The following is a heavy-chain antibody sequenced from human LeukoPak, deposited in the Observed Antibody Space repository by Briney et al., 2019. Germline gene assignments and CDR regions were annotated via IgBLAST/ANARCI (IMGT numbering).Heavy chain of an antibody. CDR3: ARDGYYYGSGDLD. J-gene: IGHJ4*02. V-gene: IGHV3-21*01. CDR1: GFTFSSYS. CDR2: ISSSSSYI. Sequence: GGSLRLSCAASGFTFSSYSMNWVRQAPGKGLEWVSSISSSSSYIYYADSVKGRFTISRDNAKNSLYLQMNSLRAEDTAVYYCARDGYYYGSGDLDWGQGTLVTVSS. D-gene: IGHD3-10*01.